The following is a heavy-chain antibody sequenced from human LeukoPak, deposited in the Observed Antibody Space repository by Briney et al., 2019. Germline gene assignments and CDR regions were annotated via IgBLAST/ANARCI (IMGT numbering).Heavy chain of an antibody. D-gene: IGHD2-15*01. CDR3: AREAATRYYYGMDV. CDR1: GGSISSYD. Sequence: SESLSLTSTVSGGSISSYDWSWIRLPPGKGLEWIGYIYYSGSTNYNPSLKSRVTISVDTSKNQFSLKLSSVTAADTAVYYCAREAATRYYYGMDVWGQGTTVTVSS. CDR2: IYYSGST. V-gene: IGHV4-59*01. J-gene: IGHJ6*02.